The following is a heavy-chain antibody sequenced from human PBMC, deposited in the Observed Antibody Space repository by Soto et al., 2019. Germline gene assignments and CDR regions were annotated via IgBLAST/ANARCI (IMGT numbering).Heavy chain of an antibody. Sequence: GGSLRLSCAASGFTFSSYSMNWVRQAPGKGLEWVSSISSSSSYIYYADSVRGRFTISRDNAKNSLYLQMNSLRAEDTAVYYCARDYCSGGSCYSFDYWGQGTLVTVSS. V-gene: IGHV3-21*01. J-gene: IGHJ4*02. CDR2: ISSSSSYI. CDR1: GFTFSSYS. D-gene: IGHD2-15*01. CDR3: ARDYCSGGSCYSFDY.